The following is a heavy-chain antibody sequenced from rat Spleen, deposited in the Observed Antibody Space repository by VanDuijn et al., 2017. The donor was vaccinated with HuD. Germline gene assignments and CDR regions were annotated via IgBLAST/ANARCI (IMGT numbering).Heavy chain of an antibody. Sequence: EVQLVESGGDLVQPRRSLKFSCAASGFTFSDYAMAWVRQAPTKGLEWVASLSSSGGSTYYRDSVKGRFTISRDNAKSSLYLQMDSLRSEDTSTYYCAKDIGNSYFDYWGQGVMVTVSS. V-gene: IGHV5S23*01. CDR3: AKDIGNSYFDY. CDR2: LSSSGGST. CDR1: GFTFSDYA. D-gene: IGHD1-5*01. J-gene: IGHJ2*01.